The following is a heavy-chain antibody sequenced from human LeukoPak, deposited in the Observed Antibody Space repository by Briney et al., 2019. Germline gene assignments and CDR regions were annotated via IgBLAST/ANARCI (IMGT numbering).Heavy chain of an antibody. D-gene: IGHD2-15*01. J-gene: IGHJ4*01. CDR1: GFIFSGSV. V-gene: IGHV3-30*18. CDR3: AKDSGGSVLED. CDR2: ISYYGTNE. Sequence: GGSLRLSCAASGFIFSGSVMHWVRQAPAKGLEWVAIISYYGTNENYGDSVKGRFTISRDNSKSNLYLHMNSLRNDDTAVYYCAKDSGGSVLEDWGHGSLVIVSS.